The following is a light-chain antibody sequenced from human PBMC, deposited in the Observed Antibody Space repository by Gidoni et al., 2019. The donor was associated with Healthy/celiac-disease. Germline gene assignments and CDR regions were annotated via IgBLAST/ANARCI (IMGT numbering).Light chain of an antibody. V-gene: IGKV1-39*01. CDR3: QQSYSTRLT. J-gene: IGKJ4*01. CDR2: AAS. CDR1: QSISSY. Sequence: DIQITQSPSSLSASVGDRVTITCRASQSISSYVNWYQQKPGKAPKLLIYAASSLQSGVPSRFSGRGSGTDFTLTISSLQPEDFATYYCQQSYSTRLTFGGGTKVEIK.